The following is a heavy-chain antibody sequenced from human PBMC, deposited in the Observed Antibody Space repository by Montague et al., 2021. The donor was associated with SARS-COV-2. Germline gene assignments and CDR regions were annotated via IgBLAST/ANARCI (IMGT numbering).Heavy chain of an antibody. Sequence: PALVKPTQTLTLTCTFSGFSLRTSGMCVSWIRQPPGKALEWLALIDWDDDKYYSPSLKTRLTISKDTSKNQVVLTMTNMDPVDTATYYCVRIRRVEYYVLGSYRYAPFDYWGQGTLVTASS. CDR2: IDWDDDK. CDR1: GFSLRTSGMC. D-gene: IGHD3-16*02. J-gene: IGHJ4*02. CDR3: VRIRRVEYYVLGSYRYAPFDY. V-gene: IGHV2-70*01.